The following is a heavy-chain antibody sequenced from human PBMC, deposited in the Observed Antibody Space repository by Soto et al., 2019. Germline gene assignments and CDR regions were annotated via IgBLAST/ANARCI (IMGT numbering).Heavy chain of an antibody. Sequence: EVQVVESGGGLVKPGGSLRLSCVASGFNFSNYGMNWVRQAPGKGLEWVSSISSSRSYISYADSMKGRFTISRDNAKNAVYLQMDSLRAEDTVVYYWARSDCTSTGCYVVWFDPWGQGTLVTVSS. CDR1: GFNFSNYG. J-gene: IGHJ5*02. CDR3: ARSDCTSTGCYVVWFDP. D-gene: IGHD2-2*01. CDR2: ISSSRSYI. V-gene: IGHV3-21*01.